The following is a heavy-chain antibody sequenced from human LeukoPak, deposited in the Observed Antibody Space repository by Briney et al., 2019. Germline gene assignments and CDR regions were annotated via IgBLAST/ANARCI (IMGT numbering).Heavy chain of an antibody. CDR2: IYYSGST. J-gene: IGHJ4*02. D-gene: IGHD6-19*01. V-gene: IGHV4-59*01. CDR3: ARDVGGSSGWYRH. Sequence: SETLSLTCTVSGGSISSYYWSWIRQPPGKGLEWFGYIYYSGSTNYNPSLKSRVTISVDTSKNQFSLKQSSVTAADTAVYYCARDVGGSSGWYRHWGQGTLVTVSS. CDR1: GGSISSYY.